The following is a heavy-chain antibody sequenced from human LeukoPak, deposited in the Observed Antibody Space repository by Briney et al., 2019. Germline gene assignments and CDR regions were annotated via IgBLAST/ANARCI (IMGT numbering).Heavy chain of an antibody. J-gene: IGHJ4*02. D-gene: IGHD6-13*01. Sequence: GGSLRLSCAAPEFTFSSYGMHWVRQAPGKGLEWVAFIRYDGSNKYYADSVKGRFTFSRDNSKNTLYLQMNSLRAEDTAVYYCAKDFGAAAGIFDYWGQGTLVTVSS. CDR1: EFTFSSYG. CDR2: IRYDGSNK. CDR3: AKDFGAAAGIFDY. V-gene: IGHV3-30*02.